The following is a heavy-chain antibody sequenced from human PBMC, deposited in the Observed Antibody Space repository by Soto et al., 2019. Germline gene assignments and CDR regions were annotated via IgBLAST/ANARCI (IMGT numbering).Heavy chain of an antibody. J-gene: IGHJ4*02. CDR2: IIPIFGTA. Sequence: SVXLSSTACGGTXRXYAMSCVRQAPGQGLEWMGGIIPIFGTANYAQKFQGRVTITADESTSTAYMELSSLRSEDTAVYYCARDYYDSSGNTCWGQGTLVTVSS. D-gene: IGHD3-22*01. V-gene: IGHV1-69*13. CDR3: ARDYYDSSGNTC. CDR1: GGTXRXYA.